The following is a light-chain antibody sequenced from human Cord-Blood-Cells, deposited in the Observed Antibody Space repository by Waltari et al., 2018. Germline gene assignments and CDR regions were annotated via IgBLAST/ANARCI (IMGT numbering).Light chain of an antibody. CDR2: WAS. CDR1: QSVLYSSNNKNY. V-gene: IGKV4-1*01. J-gene: IGKJ1*01. CDR3: QQYYSTPLT. Sequence: LAVSLGERATINCKSSQSVLYSSNNKNYLAWYQQKPGQPPKLLIYWASTRESGVPDRFSGSGSGTDFTLTISSLQAEDVAVYYCQQYYSTPLTFGQGTKVEIK.